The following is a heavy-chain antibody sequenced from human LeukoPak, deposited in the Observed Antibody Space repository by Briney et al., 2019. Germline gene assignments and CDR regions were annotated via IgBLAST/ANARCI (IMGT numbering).Heavy chain of an antibody. J-gene: IGHJ4*02. D-gene: IGHD4-17*01. V-gene: IGHV3-30*03. CDR2: ISYDGSNK. CDR3: ARIEDGDYYFDY. CDR1: GFTFSSYG. Sequence: GGSLRLSCAASGFTFSSYGMHWVRQAPGKGLEWVAVISYDGSNKYYADSVKGRFTISRDNSKNTPYLQMNSLRAEDTAVYYCARIEDGDYYFDYWGQGTLVTVSS.